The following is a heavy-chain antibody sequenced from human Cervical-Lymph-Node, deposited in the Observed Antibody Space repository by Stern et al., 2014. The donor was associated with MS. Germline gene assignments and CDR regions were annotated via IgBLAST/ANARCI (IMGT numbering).Heavy chain of an antibody. D-gene: IGHD6-13*01. CDR3: ARGSSTTFPFFDY. V-gene: IGHV1-3*01. CDR1: GYSFSSHA. J-gene: IGHJ4*02. CDR2: INGGQGDT. Sequence: QMQLVQSGAEVRKPGASVKVSCSASGYSFSSHAVHWVRQAPGQRLEWLGWINGGQGDTKYSHKFRGRVTITRDTCASTAYLELSSLTSEDTAVYSCARGSSTTFPFFDYWGQGSLVTVSS.